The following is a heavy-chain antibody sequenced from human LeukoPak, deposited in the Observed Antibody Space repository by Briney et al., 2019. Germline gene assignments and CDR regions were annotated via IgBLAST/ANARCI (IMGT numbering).Heavy chain of an antibody. J-gene: IGHJ4*02. CDR2: INPNSGGT. D-gene: IGHD3-16*02. CDR1: GYTFTVYY. Sequence: ASVKVSCKASGYTFTVYYKHWVRQAPGQGLEWMGWINPNSGGTNYAQKFQGRVTMTRDTSISTAYMELSRLRSDDTAVYYCARGVDYVWGSYRYTPPDYWGQGTLVTVSS. V-gene: IGHV1-2*02. CDR3: ARGVDYVWGSYRYTPPDY.